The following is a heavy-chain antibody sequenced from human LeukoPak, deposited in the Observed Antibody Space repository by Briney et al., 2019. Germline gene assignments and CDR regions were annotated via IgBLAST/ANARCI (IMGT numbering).Heavy chain of an antibody. CDR2: INHSGST. J-gene: IGHJ3*02. Sequence: PSETLSLTCAVYGGSFSGYYWSWIRHPPGKGLEWIGEINHSGSTNYNPSLKSRVTISVDTSKNQFSLKLSSVTAADTAVYYCARGSLIAARPAVDIWGQGTMVTVSS. CDR1: GGSFSGYY. CDR3: ARGSLIAARPAVDI. V-gene: IGHV4-34*01. D-gene: IGHD6-6*01.